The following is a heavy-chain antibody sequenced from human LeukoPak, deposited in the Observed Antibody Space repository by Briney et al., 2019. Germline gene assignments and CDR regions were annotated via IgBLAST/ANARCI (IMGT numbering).Heavy chain of an antibody. J-gene: IGHJ5*02. D-gene: IGHD1-1*01. CDR2: IYYSGST. CDR3: ARELANWFDP. CDR1: GGSISSYY. V-gene: IGHV4-59*01. Sequence: PSETLSLTCTVSGGSISSYYWSWIRQPPGKGLEWFGYIYYSGSTNYNPSLKSRVTISVDTSKNQFSLKLSSVTAADTAVYYCARELANWFDPWGQGTLVTVSS.